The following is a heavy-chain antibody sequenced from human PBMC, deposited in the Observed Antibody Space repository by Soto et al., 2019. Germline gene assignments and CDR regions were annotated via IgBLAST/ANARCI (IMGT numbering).Heavy chain of an antibody. J-gene: IGHJ6*02. D-gene: IGHD6-13*01. CDR2: IYYSGST. Sequence: SETLSLTXTVSGGSISSYYWSWIRQPPGKGLEWIGYIYYSGSTNYNPSLKSRVTISVDTSKNQFSLKLSSVTAADTAVYYCARVRSAAAGLDYYGMDVWGQGTTVTVPS. CDR1: GGSISSYY. V-gene: IGHV4-59*01. CDR3: ARVRSAAAGLDYYGMDV.